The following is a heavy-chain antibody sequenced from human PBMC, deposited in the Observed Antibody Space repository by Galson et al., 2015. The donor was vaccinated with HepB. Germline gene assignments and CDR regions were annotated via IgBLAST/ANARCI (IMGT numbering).Heavy chain of an antibody. CDR3: ARGRSTVTTLFDY. J-gene: IGHJ4*02. D-gene: IGHD4-17*01. CDR1: GFTFRDYS. CDR2: ISSSSSYT. V-gene: IGHV3-11*06. Sequence: SLRLSCAASGFTFRDYSLSWIRQAPGKGLEWVSYISSSSSYTNYADSVKGRFTISRDNAKNSLYLQMNSLRAEDTAVYYCARGRSTVTTLFDYWGQGTLVTVSS.